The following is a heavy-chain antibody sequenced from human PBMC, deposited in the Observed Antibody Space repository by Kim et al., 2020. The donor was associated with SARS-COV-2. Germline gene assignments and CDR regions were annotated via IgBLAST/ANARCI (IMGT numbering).Heavy chain of an antibody. J-gene: IGHJ4*02. CDR1: GFTFSNAW. V-gene: IGHV3-15*01. D-gene: IGHD3-9*01. Sequence: GGSLRLSCAASGFTFSNAWMSWVRQAPGKGLEWVGRIKSKTDGGTTDYAAPVKGRFTISRDDSKNTLYLQMNSLKTEDTAVYYCTTEGSLRYFDWLFQDSAHYFDYWGQGTLVTVSS. CDR3: TTEGSLRYFDWLFQDSAHYFDY. CDR2: IKSKTDGGTT.